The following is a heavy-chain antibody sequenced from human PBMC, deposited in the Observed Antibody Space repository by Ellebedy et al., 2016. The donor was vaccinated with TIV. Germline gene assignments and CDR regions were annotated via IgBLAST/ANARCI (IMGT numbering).Heavy chain of an antibody. CDR2: IHDSGVDT. D-gene: IGHD3-3*01. CDR3: AKDPITFFGVIFAF. CDR1: GFTFTSYA. Sequence: GGSLRLSCAASGFTFTSYAMSWVRQAPGQGLEWVSAIHDSGVDTYYADSVKGRFTISRDNSKNTLYLQMNSLRAEDTAIYYCAKDPITFFGVIFAFWGQGALVTVSS. V-gene: IGHV3-23*01. J-gene: IGHJ4*02.